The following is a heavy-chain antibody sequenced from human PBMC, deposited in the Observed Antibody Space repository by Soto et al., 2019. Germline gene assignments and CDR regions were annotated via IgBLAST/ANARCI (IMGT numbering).Heavy chain of an antibody. V-gene: IGHV1-46*03. D-gene: IGHD4-17*01. CDR2: INPTSGST. CDR3: ARDSDYGGNSDFDY. Sequence: ASVKVSCKASGYTFIRYYMHWVRQAPGQGLEWMGIINPTSGSTNYAQKFQARATMTRDTSTSTVYMELSSLRSEYTSVYYCARDSDYGGNSDFDYWGQGTLVTVSS. CDR1: GYTFIRYY. J-gene: IGHJ4*02.